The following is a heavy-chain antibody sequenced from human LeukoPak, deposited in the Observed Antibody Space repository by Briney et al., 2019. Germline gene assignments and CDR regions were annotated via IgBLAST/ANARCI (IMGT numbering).Heavy chain of an antibody. CDR1: GFTFSSYG. Sequence: GGSLRLSCAASGFTFSSYGMHWVRQAPGKGLEWVAVISYDGSNKYYADSVKGRFTISRDNSKNTLYLQMNSLRAEDTAVYYCAKLNWGYDSSGYYWAHPVVDIWGQGTMVTVSS. CDR3: AKLNWGYDSSGYYWAHPVVDI. CDR2: ISYDGSNK. V-gene: IGHV3-30*18. J-gene: IGHJ3*02. D-gene: IGHD3-22*01.